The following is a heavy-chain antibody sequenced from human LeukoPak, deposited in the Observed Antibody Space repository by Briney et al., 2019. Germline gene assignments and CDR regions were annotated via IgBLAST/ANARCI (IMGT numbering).Heavy chain of an antibody. CDR2: INSDGSST. V-gene: IGHV3-74*01. J-gene: IGHJ3*02. D-gene: IGHD6-13*01. Sequence: GGSLRLSCAASGFTFSSDGKHWVRQAPGKGLGWGSRINSDGSSTSYADSVKGRFTISRDNAKNTLYLQMNSLRAEDTAVYYCAKDEYSSPHGAFDIWGQGTIVTVSS. CDR3: AKDEYSSPHGAFDI. CDR1: GFTFSSDG.